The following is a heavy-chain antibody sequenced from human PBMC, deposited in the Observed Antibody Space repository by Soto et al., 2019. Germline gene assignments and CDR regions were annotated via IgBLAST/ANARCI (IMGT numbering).Heavy chain of an antibody. D-gene: IGHD1-26*01. CDR1: GYTFTSYG. CDR3: AGDAAVGLFDY. J-gene: IGHJ4*02. V-gene: IGHV1-18*01. Sequence: ASVKVSCKASGYTFTSYGISWVRQAPGQGLEWMGGINPYNGNTKYEQKHQGRVTMTTDTSTSTAYMELRSLRSDDTAVYYCAGDAAVGLFDYWGQEPRFTVSS. CDR2: INPYNGNT.